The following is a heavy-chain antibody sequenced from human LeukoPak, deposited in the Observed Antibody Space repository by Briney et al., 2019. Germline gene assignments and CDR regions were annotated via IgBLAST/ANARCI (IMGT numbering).Heavy chain of an antibody. V-gene: IGHV1-69*04. Sequence: ASVKVSCKASGGTFSSYAISWVRQAPGQGLEWMGRIIPILGIANYAQKFQGRVTITADKSTSTAYVELSSLRSEDTAVYYCARDRWSSSSFGYWGQGTLVTVSS. J-gene: IGHJ4*02. D-gene: IGHD6-6*01. CDR1: GGTFSSYA. CDR3: ARDRWSSSSFGY. CDR2: IIPILGIA.